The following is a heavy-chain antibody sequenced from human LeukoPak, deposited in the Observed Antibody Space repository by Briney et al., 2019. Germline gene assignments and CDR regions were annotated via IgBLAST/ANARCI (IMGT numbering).Heavy chain of an antibody. Sequence: VASVKVSCKASGGTFSRYSISWVRQAPGQGLEWMRRIIPILAIANYAQKFQGRVTITADKSTSTAYMELSSLRSEDTAVYYCARSPHAANIVVVPAASYFDYWGQGTLVTVSS. D-gene: IGHD2-2*01. J-gene: IGHJ4*02. CDR3: ARSPHAANIVVVPAASYFDY. V-gene: IGHV1-69*02. CDR1: GGTFSRYS. CDR2: IIPILAIA.